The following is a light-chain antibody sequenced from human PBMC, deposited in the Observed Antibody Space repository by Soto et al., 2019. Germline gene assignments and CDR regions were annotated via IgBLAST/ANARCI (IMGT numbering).Light chain of an antibody. V-gene: IGLV1-44*01. CDR1: SSNIGRHG. Sequence: QSVLTQPPSASGTPGRRVTVSCSGSSSNIGRHGVNWYQQLPGAAPKLLIYSYNQRPSGVPDRFSGSTSGTSVSLTINGLQSEDEADYYCATWDDSLNGVVFGGGTKLTV. CDR2: SYN. CDR3: ATWDDSLNGVV. J-gene: IGLJ3*02.